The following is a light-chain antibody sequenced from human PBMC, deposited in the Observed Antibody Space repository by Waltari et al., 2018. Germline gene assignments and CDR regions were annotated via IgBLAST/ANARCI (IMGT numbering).Light chain of an antibody. J-gene: IGKJ2*01. CDR3: QQYYSTPQT. CDR1: QSVLYSSNNKNY. Sequence: DIVMTQSPDSLAVSLGERATINCMYSQSVLYSSNNKNYLAWYQQKPGQPPKLLIYWASTRESGVPDRFSGSGSGTDFTLTISSLQAEDVAVYYCQQYYSTPQTFGQGTKLEIK. CDR2: WAS. V-gene: IGKV4-1*01.